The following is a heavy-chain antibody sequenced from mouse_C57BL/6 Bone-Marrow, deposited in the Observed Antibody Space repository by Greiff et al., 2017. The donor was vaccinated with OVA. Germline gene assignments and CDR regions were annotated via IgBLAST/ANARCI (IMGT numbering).Heavy chain of an antibody. D-gene: IGHD2-4*01. CDR1: GFTFSDYG. CDR3: ARPGDYDGFAY. CDR2: ISSGSSTI. Sequence: EVKVEESGGGLVKPGGSLKLSCAASGFTFSDYGMHWVRQAPEKGLEWVAYISSGSSTIYYADTVKGRFTISRDNAKNTLFLQMTSLRSEDTAMYYCARPGDYDGFAYWGQGTLVTVSA. J-gene: IGHJ3*01. V-gene: IGHV5-17*01.